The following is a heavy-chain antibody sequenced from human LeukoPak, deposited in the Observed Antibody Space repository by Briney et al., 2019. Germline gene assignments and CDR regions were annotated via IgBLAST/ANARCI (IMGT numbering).Heavy chain of an antibody. CDR2: INPNSGGT. V-gene: IGHV1-2*02. CDR3: SKSIAVAGTILWYYYGMDV. J-gene: IGHJ6*02. Sequence: ASVKVSCRASGYTFTGYYMHWVRQAPGQGLEWMGWINPNSGGTNYAQKFQGRVTMTRDTSISTAYMELSRLRSDDTAVYYCSKSIAVAGTILWYYYGMDVWGQGTTVTVSS. D-gene: IGHD6-19*01. CDR1: GYTFTGYY.